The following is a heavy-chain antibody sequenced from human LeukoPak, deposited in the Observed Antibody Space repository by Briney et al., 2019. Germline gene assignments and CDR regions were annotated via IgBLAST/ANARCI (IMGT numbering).Heavy chain of an antibody. CDR1: GDSIRNYC. J-gene: IGHJ5*02. Sequence: SETLSLTCNVSGDSIRNYCWSWIRQTPGKGLEWIGHIYDSGSTNYNPSLKSRVTISVDTSKNQFSLKVTSVTAADTAVYYCARLARGRWFDPWGQGTLVTVSS. CDR3: ARLARGRWFDP. CDR2: IYDSGST. D-gene: IGHD6-6*01. V-gene: IGHV4-59*08.